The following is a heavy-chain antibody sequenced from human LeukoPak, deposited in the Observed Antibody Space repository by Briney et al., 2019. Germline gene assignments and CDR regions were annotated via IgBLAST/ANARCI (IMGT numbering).Heavy chain of an antibody. J-gene: IGHJ4*02. CDR3: ARGATVVTADY. CDR2: ISYDGSNK. CDR1: GFTFSSYA. V-gene: IGHV3-30-3*01. D-gene: IGHD4-23*01. Sequence: GGSLRLSCAASGFTFSSYAMHWVRQAPGKGLEWVAVISYDGSNKYYADSVKGRFTISRDNSKNTLYLQMNSLRAEDTAVYYCARGATVVTADYWGQGTLVTVSS.